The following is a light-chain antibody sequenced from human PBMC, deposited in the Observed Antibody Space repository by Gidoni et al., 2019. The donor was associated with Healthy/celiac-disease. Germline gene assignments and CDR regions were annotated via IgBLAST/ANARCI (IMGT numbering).Light chain of an antibody. Sequence: SYELTQPPSVSVSPGQTASIPCSGDKLGDKYACWYQQKPGQSPVLVIYQDSKRPSGIPERFSGSNSGNTATLTISGTQAMDEADYYCQAWDSSTGVFGGGTKLTV. V-gene: IGLV3-1*01. J-gene: IGLJ2*01. CDR3: QAWDSSTGV. CDR2: QDS. CDR1: KLGDKY.